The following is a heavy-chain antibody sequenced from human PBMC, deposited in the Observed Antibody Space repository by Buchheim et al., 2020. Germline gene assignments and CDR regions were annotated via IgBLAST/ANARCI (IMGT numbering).Heavy chain of an antibody. D-gene: IGHD2-2*01. CDR3: ARDLGYCSSTSCYDHYYYYGMGV. CDR2: INSDGSST. V-gene: IGHV3-74*01. J-gene: IGHJ6*02. Sequence: EVQLVESGGGLVQPGGSLRLSCAASGFTFSSYWMHWVRQAPGKGLVWVSRINSDGSSTSYADSVKGRFTISRDNAKNTLYLQMNSLRAEDTAVYYCARDLGYCSSTSCYDHYYYYGMGVWGQGTT. CDR1: GFTFSSYW.